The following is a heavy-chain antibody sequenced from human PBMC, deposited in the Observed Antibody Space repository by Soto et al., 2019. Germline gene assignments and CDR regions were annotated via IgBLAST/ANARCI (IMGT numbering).Heavy chain of an antibody. V-gene: IGHV4-34*01. CDR2: INHSGST. D-gene: IGHD6-19*01. Sequence: SETLSLTCAVYGGSFSGYYWSWIRQPPGKGLEWIGEINHSGSTNYNPSLKSRVTISVDTSKNQFSLKLSSVTAADTAVYYCAREGKQWLGTNRYFDYWGQGTLVTVSS. J-gene: IGHJ4*02. CDR3: AREGKQWLGTNRYFDY. CDR1: GGSFSGYY.